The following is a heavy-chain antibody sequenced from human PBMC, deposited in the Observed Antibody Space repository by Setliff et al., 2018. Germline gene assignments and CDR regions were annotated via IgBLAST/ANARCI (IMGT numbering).Heavy chain of an antibody. CDR3: ARDRKEIVVKPPAASLDY. CDR1: GYAFGSSG. D-gene: IGHD2-2*01. J-gene: IGHJ4*02. CDR2: ISAYNGYI. Sequence: ASVKVSCKASGYAFGSSGISWVRQAPGQGLEWMGWISAYNGYIDYAQKFQGRVTMTTDTSTTTAYMEVRSLRSDDTAVYYCARDRKEIVVKPPAASLDYWGQGTQVTVSS. V-gene: IGHV1-18*01.